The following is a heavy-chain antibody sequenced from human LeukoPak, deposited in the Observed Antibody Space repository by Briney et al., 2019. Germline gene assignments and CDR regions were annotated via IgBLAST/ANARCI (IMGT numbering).Heavy chain of an antibody. D-gene: IGHD3-22*01. CDR1: GGTFSSYA. J-gene: IGHJ4*02. V-gene: IGHV1-69*13. CDR2: IIPIFGTA. CDR3: ARRFYGSSDFRVVFFDY. Sequence: ASVKVSCKASGGTFSSYAISWVRQAPGQGLEWMGGIIPIFGTANYAQKFQGRVTITADESTSTAYMELSSLRSEDTAVYYCARRFYGSSDFRVVFFDYWGQGTLVTVSS.